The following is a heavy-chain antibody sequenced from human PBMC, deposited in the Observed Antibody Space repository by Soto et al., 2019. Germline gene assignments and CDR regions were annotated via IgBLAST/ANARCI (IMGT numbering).Heavy chain of an antibody. CDR3: AKGGDDFWSGYFEYYYYGMDV. Sequence: PGGSLRLSCAASGFTFSSYAMSWVRQAPGKXLEWVSAISGSGGSTYYADSVKGRFTISRDNSKNTLYLQMNSLRAEDTAVYYCAKGGDDFWSGYFEYYYYGMDVWGQGTTVTVSS. D-gene: IGHD3-3*01. CDR2: ISGSGGST. CDR1: GFTFSSYA. V-gene: IGHV3-23*01. J-gene: IGHJ6*02.